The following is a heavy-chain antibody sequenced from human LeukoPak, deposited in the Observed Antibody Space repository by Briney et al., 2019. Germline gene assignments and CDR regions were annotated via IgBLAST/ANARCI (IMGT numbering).Heavy chain of an antibody. CDR2: ISGSGGST. CDR1: GFTFSSYA. Sequence: PGGSLRLSCAASGFTFSSYAMSWDRQAPGKGLEWVSAISGSGGSTYYADSVKGRFTISRDNSKNTLYLQMNSLRAEDTAVYYCARITTDYYYYYYGMDVWGQGTTVTVSS. CDR3: ARITTDYYYYYYGMDV. D-gene: IGHD4-4*01. V-gene: IGHV3-23*01. J-gene: IGHJ6*02.